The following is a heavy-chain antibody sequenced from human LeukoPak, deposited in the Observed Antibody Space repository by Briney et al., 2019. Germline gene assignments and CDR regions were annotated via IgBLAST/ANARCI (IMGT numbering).Heavy chain of an antibody. CDR3: ARDARTVGITMIVVGFDY. CDR1: GFTFSSYA. Sequence: GGSLRLSCAASGFTFSSYAMYWVRQSPGKGLEWVAVISYDGSNKYYADSVKGRFTISRDNSKNTLYLQMNSLRAEDTAVYYCARDARTVGITMIVVGFDYWGQGTLVTVSS. V-gene: IGHV3-30*04. CDR2: ISYDGSNK. J-gene: IGHJ4*02. D-gene: IGHD3-22*01.